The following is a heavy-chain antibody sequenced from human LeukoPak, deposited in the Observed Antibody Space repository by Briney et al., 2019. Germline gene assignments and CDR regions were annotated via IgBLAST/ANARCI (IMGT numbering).Heavy chain of an antibody. Sequence: PGGSLRLSCAASGFTFSSYAISWVRQAPGKGLEWVSAISGSAGSTYYADSVKGRFTISRANSKNTLYLQMNSLRAADPAVYYCPKDVLYSSGWYRVYFDYWGQGTLVTVCS. CDR1: GFTFSSYA. D-gene: IGHD6-19*01. J-gene: IGHJ4*02. CDR3: PKDVLYSSGWYRVYFDY. V-gene: IGHV3-23*01. CDR2: ISGSAGST.